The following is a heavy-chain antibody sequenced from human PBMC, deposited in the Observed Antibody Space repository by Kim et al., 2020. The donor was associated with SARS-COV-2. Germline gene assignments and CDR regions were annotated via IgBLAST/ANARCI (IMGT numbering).Heavy chain of an antibody. V-gene: IGHV1-18*01. D-gene: IGHD1-26*01. J-gene: IGHJ4*02. Sequence: YAQKLQGRVTMTTDTSTSTAYMELRSLRSDDTAVYYCASGGIKWELGLDYWGQGTLVTVSS. CDR3: ASGGIKWELGLDY.